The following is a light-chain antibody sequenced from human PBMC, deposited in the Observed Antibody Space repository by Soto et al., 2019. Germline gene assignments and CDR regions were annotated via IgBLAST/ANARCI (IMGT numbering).Light chain of an antibody. J-gene: IGLJ1*01. CDR2: EVS. CDR1: SSDVGGYNY. V-gene: IGLV2-14*01. CDR3: SSYTSSSTPYV. Sequence: QSALTQPASVSGSPGQSITISCTGTSSDVGGYNYVSWYQHHPGKAPKLMISEVSNRPSGVSNRFSGSKSGNTASLTISGLQPEDEADYYCSSYTSSSTPYVFGTGTKLTVL.